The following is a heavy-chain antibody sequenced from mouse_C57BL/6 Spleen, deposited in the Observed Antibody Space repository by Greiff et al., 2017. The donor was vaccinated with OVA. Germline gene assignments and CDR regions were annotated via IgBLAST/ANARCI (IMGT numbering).Heavy chain of an antibody. Sequence: QVQLQQPGAELVRPGSSVKLSCKASGYTFTSYWMHWVKQRPIQGLEWIGNIDPSDSETHYNQKFKDKATLTVDKSSSTAYMQLSSLTSEDSAVYYCARRCSNYLYAMDYWGQGTSVTVSS. J-gene: IGHJ4*01. V-gene: IGHV1-52*01. CDR1: GYTFTSYW. CDR2: IDPSDSET. D-gene: IGHD2-5*01. CDR3: ARRCSNYLYAMDY.